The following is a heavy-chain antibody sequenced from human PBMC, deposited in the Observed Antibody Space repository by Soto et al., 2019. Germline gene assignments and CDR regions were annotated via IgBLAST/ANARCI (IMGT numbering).Heavy chain of an antibody. J-gene: IGHJ3*02. D-gene: IGHD4-4*01. CDR3: ARGFGNSATGAFDI. CDR2: INPNSGGT. CDR1: GYTFTGYY. V-gene: IGHV1-2*04. Sequence: ASVKVSCKASGYTFTGYYMHWVRQAPGQGLEWMGWINPNSGGTNYAQKFQGWVTMTRDTSISTAYMELSRLRSGDTAVYYCARGFGNSATGAFDIWGQATMVTVSS.